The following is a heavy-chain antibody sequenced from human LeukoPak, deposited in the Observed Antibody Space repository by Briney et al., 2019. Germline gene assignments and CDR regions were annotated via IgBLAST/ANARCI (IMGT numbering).Heavy chain of an antibody. CDR2: IYYSGST. CDR3: AGGTYYDFWSARGAFDI. D-gene: IGHD3-3*01. J-gene: IGHJ3*02. Sequence: KASETLSLTCTVSGGSISSYYWSWIRQPPGKGLEWIGYIYYSGSTYYNPSLKSQVTISVDTSKNQFSLKLSSVTAADTAVYYCAGGTYYDFWSARGAFDIWGQGTMVTVSS. CDR1: GGSISSYY. V-gene: IGHV4-59*06.